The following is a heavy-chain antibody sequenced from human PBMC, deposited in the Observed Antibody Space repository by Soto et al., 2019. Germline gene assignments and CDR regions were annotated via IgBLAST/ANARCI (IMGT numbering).Heavy chain of an antibody. J-gene: IGHJ2*01. CDR3: ARGNHRWLQLWYFDL. D-gene: IGHD5-12*01. V-gene: IGHV1-69*12. CDR2: IIPIFGTV. Sequence: QVQLVQSGAEVKERGSSVKVSCKASGGTFSNYPISWVRQAPGQGLEWMGGIIPIFGTVNYAQKFQGRVTITADESTSTAYMELSSLRSEDTAVYYCARGNHRWLQLWYFDLWGRGTLVTVSS. CDR1: GGTFSNYP.